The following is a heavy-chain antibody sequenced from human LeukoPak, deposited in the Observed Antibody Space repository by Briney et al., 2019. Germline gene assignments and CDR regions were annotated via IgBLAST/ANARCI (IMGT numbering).Heavy chain of an antibody. Sequence: ALVKVSCKASGYTFTSYGISWVRQAPGQGLEWMGWISAYNGNTNYAQKLQGRVTMTTDTSTSTAYMELRSLRSDDTAVYYCARDLGHCSSTSCHTPGGYWGQGTLVTVSS. J-gene: IGHJ4*02. V-gene: IGHV1-18*01. CDR3: ARDLGHCSSTSCHTPGGY. D-gene: IGHD2-2*01. CDR2: ISAYNGNT. CDR1: GYTFTSYG.